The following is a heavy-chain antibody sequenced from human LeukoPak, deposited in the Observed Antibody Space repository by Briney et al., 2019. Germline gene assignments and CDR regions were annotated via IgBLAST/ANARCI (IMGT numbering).Heavy chain of an antibody. J-gene: IGHJ4*02. Sequence: SETLSLTCTVSGGSINSRPYSWGWIRQPPGKGLEWLGSFYYSGSTYYKPSLKSRVTISVDTSKNQFSLKLSSVTAADTAVYYCATAAKGGMGGATYYFEYWGQGALVTVSS. CDR3: ATAAKGGMGGATYYFEY. CDR1: GGSINSRPYS. D-gene: IGHD1-26*01. V-gene: IGHV4-39*01. CDR2: FYYSGST.